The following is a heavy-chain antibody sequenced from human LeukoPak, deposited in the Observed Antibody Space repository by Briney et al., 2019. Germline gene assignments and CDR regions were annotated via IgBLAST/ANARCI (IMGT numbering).Heavy chain of an antibody. J-gene: IGHJ5*02. D-gene: IGHD6-13*01. CDR3: ARGRYREQLGS. CDR1: GFTFSSYW. CDR2: INSDGSST. Sequence: GGSPRLSCAASGFTFSSYWMHWVRQAPGKGLVWVSRINSDGSSTSYADSVKGRFSISRDNAKNTLYLQMNSLRAEDTAVYYCARGRYREQLGSWGQGTLVTVSS. V-gene: IGHV3-74*01.